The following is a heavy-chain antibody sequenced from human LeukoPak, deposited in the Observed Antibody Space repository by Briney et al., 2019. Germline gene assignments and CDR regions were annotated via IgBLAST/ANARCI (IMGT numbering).Heavy chain of an antibody. V-gene: IGHV1-69*04. Sequence: SVKVSCKASGGTFNSYAISWVRQAPGQGLEWMGRIIPILGIANYAQKFQGRVTITADKSTSTAYMELSSLRSEDTAVYYCARALGANWEDYWGQGTLVTVSS. CDR2: IIPILGIA. D-gene: IGHD1-26*01. J-gene: IGHJ4*02. CDR1: GGTFNSYA. CDR3: ARALGANWEDY.